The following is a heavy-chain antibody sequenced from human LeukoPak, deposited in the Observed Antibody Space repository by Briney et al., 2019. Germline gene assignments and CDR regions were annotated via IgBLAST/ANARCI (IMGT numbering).Heavy chain of an antibody. V-gene: IGHV3-9*01. CDR2: ISWNSGSI. CDR3: ARDLLAAFDY. Sequence: PGRSLRLSCAASGFTFDDYAMHWVRRAPGKGLEWVSGISWNSGSIGYADSVKGRFTISRDNAKNSLYLQMNSLRAEDTAVYYCARDLLAAFDYWGQGTLVTVSS. J-gene: IGHJ4*02. CDR1: GFTFDDYA. D-gene: IGHD3-3*01.